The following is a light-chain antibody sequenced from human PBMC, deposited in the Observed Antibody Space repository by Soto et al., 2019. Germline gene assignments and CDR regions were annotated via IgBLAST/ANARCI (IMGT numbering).Light chain of an antibody. V-gene: IGKV3-20*01. J-gene: IGKJ3*01. CDR1: QSVSSSY. CDR3: QQYGSSPQFT. Sequence: EIVLTQSPGTPSLSPGERATLSCRASQSVSSSYLAWYQQKPGQAPRLLIYGASSRATGIPDRFSGSGSGTDFSLTISRLEPEDFAVYYYQQYGSSPQFTFGPGTKVDIK. CDR2: GAS.